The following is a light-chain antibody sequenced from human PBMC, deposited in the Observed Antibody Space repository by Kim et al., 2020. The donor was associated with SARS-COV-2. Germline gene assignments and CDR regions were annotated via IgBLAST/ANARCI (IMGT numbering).Light chain of an antibody. J-gene: IGLJ1*01. CDR2: QDS. CDR3: QAWDSSTYF. CDR1: KLGDKY. Sequence: SYELTQPPSVSVSPGQTASITCSGEKLGDKYACWYQQKPGQSPVLVIYQDSKRPSGIPERFSGSNSGNTATLTISGTQAMDEADYYCQAWDSSTYFFGTG. V-gene: IGLV3-1*01.